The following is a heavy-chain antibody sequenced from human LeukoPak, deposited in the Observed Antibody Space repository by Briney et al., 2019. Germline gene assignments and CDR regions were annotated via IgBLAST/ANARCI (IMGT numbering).Heavy chain of an antibody. Sequence: SGTLSLTCAVSGGSISSSNWWSWVRQPPGKGLEWIGEIYHSGSTNYNPSLKSRVTISVDKSKNQFSLKLSSVTAADTAVYYCARGWYSSSWHYFDYWGQGTLVTVSS. CDR2: IYHSGST. CDR3: ARGWYSSSWHYFDY. D-gene: IGHD6-13*01. CDR1: GGSISSSNW. J-gene: IGHJ4*02. V-gene: IGHV4-4*02.